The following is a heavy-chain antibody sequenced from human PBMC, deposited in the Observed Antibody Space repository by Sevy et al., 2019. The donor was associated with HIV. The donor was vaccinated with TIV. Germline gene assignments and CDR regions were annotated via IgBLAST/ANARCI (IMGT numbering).Heavy chain of an antibody. J-gene: IGHJ4*02. CDR1: GGTFSSYA. V-gene: IGHV1-69*06. D-gene: IGHD3-22*01. CDR2: IIPIFRTA. Sequence: ASVKVSCKASGGTFSSYAISWVRQAPGQGLEWMGGIIPIFRTANYAQKFQGRVTITADKSTSTVYMELSSLRSEDTAVYYCARGAGYYDSSGYYYFDYWGQGTLVTVSS. CDR3: ARGAGYYDSSGYYYFDY.